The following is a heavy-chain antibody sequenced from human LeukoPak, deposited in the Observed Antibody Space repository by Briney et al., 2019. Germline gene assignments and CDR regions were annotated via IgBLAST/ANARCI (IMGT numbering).Heavy chain of an antibody. CDR2: IKQDGSEK. D-gene: IGHD2-2*01. J-gene: IGHJ6*04. V-gene: IGHV3-7*01. CDR3: ARYCSSTSCYPVDRNMDV. Sequence: GGSLRLSCAASGFIFSSYWMSWVRQAPGKGLEWVANIKQDGSEKYYVDSVKGRFTISRDNAKNSLYLQMNSLRAEDTAVYYCARYCSSTSCYPVDRNMDVWGIGTTVTVSS. CDR1: GFIFSSYW.